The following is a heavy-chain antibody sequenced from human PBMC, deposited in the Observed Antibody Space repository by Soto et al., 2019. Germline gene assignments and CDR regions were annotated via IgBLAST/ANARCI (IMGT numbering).Heavy chain of an antibody. V-gene: IGHV3-21*01. CDR3: ASLFLYSSSWYPTSRPYYYYGMDV. CDR1: GFTFSSYS. Sequence: PGGSLRLSCAASGFTFSSYSMNWVRQAPGKGLEWVSSISSSSSYIYYADSVKGRFTISRDNAKNSLYLQMNSLRADDTVVYYCASLFLYSSSWYPTSRPYYYYGMDVWGQGTTVTVAS. CDR2: ISSSSSYI. J-gene: IGHJ6*02. D-gene: IGHD6-13*01.